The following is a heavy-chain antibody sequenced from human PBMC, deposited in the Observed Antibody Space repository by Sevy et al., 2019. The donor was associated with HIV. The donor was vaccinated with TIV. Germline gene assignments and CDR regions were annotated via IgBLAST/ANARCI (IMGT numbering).Heavy chain of an antibody. CDR3: ASIYSSSWTRFDY. D-gene: IGHD6-13*01. CDR1: GFIFSSYW. V-gene: IGHV3-7*01. Sequence: GGSLRLSCVASGFIFSSYWMSWVRQAPGKGLEWVANIKQDGSEKDYVASVKGRFTISRDNAKNSLYLQMNSLRAEDTAVYYCASIYSSSWTRFDYWGQGTLVTVSS. CDR2: IKQDGSEK. J-gene: IGHJ4*02.